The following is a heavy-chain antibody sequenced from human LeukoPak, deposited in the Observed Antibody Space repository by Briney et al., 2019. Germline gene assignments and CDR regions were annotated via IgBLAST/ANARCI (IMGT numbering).Heavy chain of an antibody. Sequence: ASVKVSCKASGYTFTSYGISWVRQAPGQGLEWMGWISAYNGNTNYAQKFQGRVTITTDESTSTAYMELSSLRSEDTAVYYCARDKYDFWSGYYIDWGQGTLVTVSS. CDR3: ARDKYDFWSGYYID. V-gene: IGHV1-18*01. J-gene: IGHJ4*02. CDR1: GYTFTSYG. CDR2: ISAYNGNT. D-gene: IGHD3-3*01.